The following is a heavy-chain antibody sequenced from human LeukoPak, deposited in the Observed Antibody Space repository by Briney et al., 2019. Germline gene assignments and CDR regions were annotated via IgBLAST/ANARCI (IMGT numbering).Heavy chain of an antibody. D-gene: IGHD3-16*01. Sequence: SETLSLTCTGSGGSISSGSYYWRWIRQPGGKGLEWIERIYTSGSTNYNRSLKSRFTISVNTSKNQFSLKLSSVTAAATAVYYCARALGGANWFDHWGQGTLVTVSS. CDR3: ARALGGANWFDH. V-gene: IGHV4-61*02. CDR1: GGSISSGSYY. J-gene: IGHJ5*02. CDR2: IYTSGST.